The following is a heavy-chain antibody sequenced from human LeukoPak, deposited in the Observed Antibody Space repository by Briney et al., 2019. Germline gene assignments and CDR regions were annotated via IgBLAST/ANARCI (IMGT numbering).Heavy chain of an antibody. J-gene: IGHJ4*02. CDR1: GFTFSSYG. CDR2: ISYDGSNK. Sequence: PGGSLRLSCAASGFTFSSYGMHWVRQAPGKGLEWVAVISYDGSNKYYADSVKGRFTISRDNSKNTLYLQMNSLRAEDTAVYYCAKEAPSSHYDSSGYYLDYWGQGALVTVSS. CDR3: AKEAPSSHYDSSGYYLDY. V-gene: IGHV3-30*18. D-gene: IGHD3-22*01.